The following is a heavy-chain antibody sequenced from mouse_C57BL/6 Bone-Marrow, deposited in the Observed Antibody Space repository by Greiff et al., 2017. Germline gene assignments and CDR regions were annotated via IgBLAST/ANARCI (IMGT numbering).Heavy chain of an antibody. Sequence: EVQLQESGGGLVQPGESLKLSCESYEYEFPSYYMSWVRQTPGKRLELVASINNGGGSTYYPDTVERRFIISRDNAKKTLYLQMSSLKSEDTALYYCARRSMREYCDDWGKGTTLTVSS. V-gene: IGHV5-2*01. CDR1: EYEFPSYY. CDR2: INNGGGST. D-gene: IGHD5-1*01. CDR3: ARRSMREYCDD. J-gene: IGHJ2*01.